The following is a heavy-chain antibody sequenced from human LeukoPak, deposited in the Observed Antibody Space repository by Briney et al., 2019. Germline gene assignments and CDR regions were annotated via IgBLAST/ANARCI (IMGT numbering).Heavy chain of an antibody. Sequence: KTSETLSLTCTVSGGSISSSSYYWGWIRQPPGKGLEWIGSIFYSGSTYYNPSLKSRVTISVDTSKNHFSLRLRSVTAADTAVYYCAQSITIFGVIEGGFDPWGQGTLVTVSS. J-gene: IGHJ5*02. CDR3: AQSITIFGVIEGGFDP. V-gene: IGHV4-39*02. CDR2: IFYSGST. CDR1: GGSISSSSYY. D-gene: IGHD3-3*01.